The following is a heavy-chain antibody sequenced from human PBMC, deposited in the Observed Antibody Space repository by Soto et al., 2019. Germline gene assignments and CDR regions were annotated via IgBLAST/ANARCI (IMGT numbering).Heavy chain of an antibody. CDR3: SRLPPPQISYGYSGMDV. D-gene: IGHD5-18*01. CDR1: GFSLSTSGMC. CDR2: IDWDDDK. V-gene: IGHV2-70*11. J-gene: IGHJ6*02. Sequence: SGPTLVNPTQTLTLTCTFSGFSLSTSGMCVSWIRQPPGKALEWLARIDWDDDKYYSTSLKTRLTISKDTSKNQVVLTMTNMDPVDTAPYSSSRLPPPQISYGYSGMDVCRQETTVTVSS.